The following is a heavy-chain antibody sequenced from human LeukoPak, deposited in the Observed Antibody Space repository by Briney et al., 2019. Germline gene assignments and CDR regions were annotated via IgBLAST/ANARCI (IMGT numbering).Heavy chain of an antibody. V-gene: IGHV3-74*01. D-gene: IGHD3-10*01. CDR1: GFTFSSYW. CDR2: INSDVSST. J-gene: IGHJ4*02. CDR3: ARSPGAITMPTAYFDS. Sequence: PGGSLRLSCAASGFTFSSYWMHWVRQAPGKGLGWVSRINSDVSSTSYADSVKGRFTISRDNANNTLYLQMNSLRAEDTAVYYCARSPGAITMPTAYFDSWAREPWSPSPQ.